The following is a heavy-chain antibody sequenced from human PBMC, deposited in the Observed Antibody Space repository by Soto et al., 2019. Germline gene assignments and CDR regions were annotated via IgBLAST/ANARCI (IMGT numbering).Heavy chain of an antibody. Sequence: EVQLVASGGGVVRPGGSLRLSCAASGFTFDDFGMSWVRQAPGKGLEWVSGINWNGGSTGYADSVKGRFTISRDNAKNCLYVQMNSLRAEDTALYYCVRVPYSSNDVYWFDPWGQGTLVTVSS. D-gene: IGHD1-1*01. CDR1: GFTFDDFG. CDR3: VRVPYSSNDVYWFDP. V-gene: IGHV3-20*04. CDR2: INWNGGST. J-gene: IGHJ5*02.